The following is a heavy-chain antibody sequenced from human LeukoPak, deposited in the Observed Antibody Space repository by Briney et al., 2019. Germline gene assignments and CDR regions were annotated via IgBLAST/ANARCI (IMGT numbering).Heavy chain of an antibody. CDR3: ATRRGTVAMDV. CDR2: MNPNSGNT. Sequence: ASVKVSCKASGYTFTSYGISWVRQATGQGLEWMGWMNPNSGNTGYAQKFQGRVTMTRNTSISTAYMELSSLRSEDTAVYYCATRRGTVAMDVWGQGTTVTVSS. CDR1: GYTFTSYG. V-gene: IGHV1-8*02. D-gene: IGHD1-1*01. J-gene: IGHJ6*02.